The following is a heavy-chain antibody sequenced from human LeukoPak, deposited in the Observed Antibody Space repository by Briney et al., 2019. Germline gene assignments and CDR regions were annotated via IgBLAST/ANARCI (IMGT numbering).Heavy chain of an antibody. Sequence: GESLRLSCAASGFTFANYNFNWVRQAPGKGLEWVSYISSTSSTIYYADSMKGRFTTSRDNAKNSLYLQMNSLRAEDTAVYYCARDPPHGMDVWGQGTTVTVSS. V-gene: IGHV3-48*01. CDR3: ARDPPHGMDV. CDR1: GFTFANYN. J-gene: IGHJ6*02. CDR2: ISSTSSTI.